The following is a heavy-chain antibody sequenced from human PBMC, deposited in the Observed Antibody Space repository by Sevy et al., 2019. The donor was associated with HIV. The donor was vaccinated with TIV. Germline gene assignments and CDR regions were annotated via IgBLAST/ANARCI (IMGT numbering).Heavy chain of an antibody. V-gene: IGHV4-59*08. CDR2: IYNNIGST. J-gene: IGHJ4*02. CDR3: ARGAVVIGTAATPVLDF. CDR1: DDSINSYY. Sequence: SETLSLTCSVSDDSINSYYWSWIRQPPGKGLEWIGYIYNNIGSTSYNPSPTSRVTIPVDTSKNQFSLKLTSVTAADTAVYYCARGAVVIGTAATPVLDFWGLGSLVTVSS. D-gene: IGHD2-2*01.